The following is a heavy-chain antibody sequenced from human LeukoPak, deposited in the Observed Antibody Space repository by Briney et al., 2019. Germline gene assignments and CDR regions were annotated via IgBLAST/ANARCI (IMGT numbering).Heavy chain of an antibody. CDR3: ASTGYYDSSGYHLRY. CDR1: GYTFTNCA. V-gene: IGHV1-3*01. CDR2: FNADNGGT. D-gene: IGHD3-22*01. Sequence: VASVKVSCKASGYTFTNCAMHWVRQAPGQRLEWMGWFNADNGGTKYSQKLQGRVTITWNTSASTAYMELSSLRSEDTAVYYCASTGYYDSSGYHLRYWGQGTLVTVSS. J-gene: IGHJ4*02.